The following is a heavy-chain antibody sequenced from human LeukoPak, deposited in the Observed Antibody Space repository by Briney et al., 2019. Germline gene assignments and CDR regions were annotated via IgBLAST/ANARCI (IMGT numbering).Heavy chain of an antibody. J-gene: IGHJ4*02. V-gene: IGHV4-39*01. Sequence: PSETLSLTCTVSGGSISSSSYYWGWIRQPPGKGLEWIGSIYYSGSTYYNPSLKSRVTISVDTSKNQFSLKLSSVTAADTAVYYCARAPSLHSRYCSGGSCYSGDYWGQGTLVTVSS. D-gene: IGHD2-15*01. CDR2: IYYSGST. CDR1: GGSISSSSYY. CDR3: ARAPSLHSRYCSGGSCYSGDY.